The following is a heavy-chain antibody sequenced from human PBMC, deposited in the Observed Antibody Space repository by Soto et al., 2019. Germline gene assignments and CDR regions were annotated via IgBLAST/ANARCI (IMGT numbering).Heavy chain of an antibody. CDR1: GGSFNSYY. D-gene: IGHD1-20*01. V-gene: IGHV4-34*02. Sequence: QVRLQQWGAGLLKPSETLSRTCAVFGGSFNSYYWTWIRQPPGGVLEWIGEITHRGFTTYNPSLRGRVTIAVDTAKNQFALKLNSVTAADTAIYYCARGGPIIGPVVTTDRPANWFDPWGQGTLVTVS. CDR2: ITHRGFT. CDR3: ARGGPIIGPVVTTDRPANWFDP. J-gene: IGHJ5*02.